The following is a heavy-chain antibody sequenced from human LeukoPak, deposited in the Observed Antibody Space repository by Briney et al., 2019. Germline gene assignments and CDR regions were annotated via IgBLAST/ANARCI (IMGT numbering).Heavy chain of an antibody. CDR3: AKASSGYSSLMYFFDS. V-gene: IGHV3-23*01. CDR1: GFTFSSYA. J-gene: IGHJ4*02. D-gene: IGHD5-24*01. Sequence: GGSLRLSCAASGFTFSSYAMSWVRQAPRKGLEWVSAISGSGGSTYYADSLKSRFTISRDNSKTTLYLQMTSLRAEDTAVFYCAKASSGYSSLMYFFDSWGQGTLVTVSS. CDR2: ISGSGGST.